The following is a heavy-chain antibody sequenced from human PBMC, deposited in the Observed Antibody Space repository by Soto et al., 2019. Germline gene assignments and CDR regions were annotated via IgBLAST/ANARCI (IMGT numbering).Heavy chain of an antibody. J-gene: IGHJ4*02. V-gene: IGHV3-30*18. CDR2: ISYDGSNK. CDR1: GFTFSRYG. D-gene: IGHD5-18*01. CDR3: AKGYSYSVCDF. Sequence: QVPLVESGGGVVQPGRSLRLSCAASGFTFSRYGMHWVRQAPGKGLEWVAVISYDGSNKYYADSVKGRFTISRDNSKNTLYLQMNSLRAEDTAVYYCAKGYSYSVCDFWGQGTLVTVSS.